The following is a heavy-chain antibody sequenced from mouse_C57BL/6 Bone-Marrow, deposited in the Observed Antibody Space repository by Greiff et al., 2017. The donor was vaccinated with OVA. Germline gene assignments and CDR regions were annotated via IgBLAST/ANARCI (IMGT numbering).Heavy chain of an antibody. D-gene: IGHD2-1*01. Sequence: EVKLVESGGGLVQPGGSLKLSCAASGIDFSRYWMSWVRRAPGKGLEWIGEINPDSSTINYAPSLKDKFIISRDNAKNTLYLQMSKVRSEDTALYYCARPIYYGQYYYAMDYWGQGTSVTVSS. CDR3: ARPIYYGQYYYAMDY. CDR2: INPDSSTI. V-gene: IGHV4-1*01. CDR1: GIDFSRYW. J-gene: IGHJ4*01.